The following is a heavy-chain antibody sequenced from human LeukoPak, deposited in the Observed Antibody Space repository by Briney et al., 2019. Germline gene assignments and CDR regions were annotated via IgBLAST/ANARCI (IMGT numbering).Heavy chain of an antibody. Sequence: SETLSLTCIVSGDSLSRSSYYWGWIRQPPGKGLEWIGNVFYDRRTNYNPSLKSRATISVDTSKNHFSLELTSVTAADTAVYYCASERVVRGVMSDWGQGTRVTVSS. D-gene: IGHD3-10*01. CDR3: ASERVVRGVMSD. CDR2: VFYDRRT. CDR1: GDSLSRSSYY. V-gene: IGHV4-39*02. J-gene: IGHJ4*02.